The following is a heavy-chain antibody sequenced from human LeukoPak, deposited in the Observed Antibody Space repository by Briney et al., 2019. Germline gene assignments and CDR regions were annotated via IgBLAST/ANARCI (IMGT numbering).Heavy chain of an antibody. CDR1: GFTFANHA. J-gene: IGHJ4*02. D-gene: IGHD3-22*01. CDR3: ARDDHYDSSGYYYGPFDY. V-gene: IGHV3-74*01. CDR2: INSDGSST. Sequence: GGSLRLSCAASGFTFANHAMNWVRQAPGKGLVWVSRINSDGSSTSYADSVKGRFTISRDNAKNTLYLQMNSLRAEDTAVYYCARDDHYDSSGYYYGPFDYWGQGTLVTVSS.